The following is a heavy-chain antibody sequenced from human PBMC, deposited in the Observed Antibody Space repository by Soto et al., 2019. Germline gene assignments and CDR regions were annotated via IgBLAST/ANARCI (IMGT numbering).Heavy chain of an antibody. CDR1: GFTFSSYG. V-gene: IGHV3-33*01. CDR2: IWYNGGNK. J-gene: IGHJ4*02. D-gene: IGHD3-22*01. Sequence: GGSLRLSCASSGFTFSSYGMHWVRQAPGKGLEWVAVIWYNGGNKYHADSVKGRFTISRDISKNTLYLQMNSLRAEDTAVYYYARDGPYDTSGLYVDYWGQGTLVTVS. CDR3: ARDGPYDTSGLYVDY.